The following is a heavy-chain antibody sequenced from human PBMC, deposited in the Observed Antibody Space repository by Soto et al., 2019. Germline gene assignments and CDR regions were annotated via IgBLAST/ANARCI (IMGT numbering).Heavy chain of an antibody. D-gene: IGHD3-22*01. CDR1: GVSISSYY. Sequence: QVQLQESGPGLVKPSETLSLTCTVSGVSISSYYWSWIRQPPGKGLEWIGYIYYSGSTNYNPSLMSRVTISVATSTNPLSLKLSSVTAADTAVYYCARSRGGYFDYWGQGTLVTVSS. CDR2: IYYSGST. V-gene: IGHV4-59*01. CDR3: ARSRGGYFDY. J-gene: IGHJ4*02.